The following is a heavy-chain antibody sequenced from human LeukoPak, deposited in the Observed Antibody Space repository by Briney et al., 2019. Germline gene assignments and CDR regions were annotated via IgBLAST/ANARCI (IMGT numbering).Heavy chain of an antibody. V-gene: IGHV3-23*01. D-gene: IGHD4-17*01. CDR2: ISGSGGTT. CDR3: AKDLRWGTVTTFPY. J-gene: IGHJ4*02. Sequence: ISGSGGTTYYADSVKGRFTISRDNSKNKPYLQMNSLRAEDTAVYYCAKDLRWGTVTTFPYWGQGTLVTVSS.